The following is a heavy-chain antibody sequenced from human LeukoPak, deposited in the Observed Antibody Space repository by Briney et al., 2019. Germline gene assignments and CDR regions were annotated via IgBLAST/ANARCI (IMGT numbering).Heavy chain of an antibody. V-gene: IGHV3-30*18. Sequence: QPGGSLRLSCAASGFTFSSYGMHWVRQAPGKGLEWVAFISYDGGNKYYADSVKGRFTISRDNSKNTLYLQMNSLRAEDTAVYYCAKDEARYCSGGSCYHFDYWGQGTLVTVSS. CDR3: AKDEARYCSGGSCYHFDY. D-gene: IGHD2-15*01. CDR2: ISYDGGNK. J-gene: IGHJ4*02. CDR1: GFTFSSYG.